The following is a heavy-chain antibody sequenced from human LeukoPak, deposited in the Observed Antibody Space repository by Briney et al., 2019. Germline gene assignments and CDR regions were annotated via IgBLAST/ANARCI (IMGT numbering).Heavy chain of an antibody. CDR1: GFTFSSYG. D-gene: IGHD6-13*01. CDR3: AKDSAAAAADY. CDR2: IWYDGSNK. V-gene: IGHV3-33*06. Sequence: GGSLRLSCAASGFTFSSYGMHWVRQAPGKGLELVAVIWYDGSNKYYADSVKGRFTISRDNSKNTLYLQMNSLRAEDTAVYYCAKDSAAAAADYWGQGTLVTVSS. J-gene: IGHJ4*02.